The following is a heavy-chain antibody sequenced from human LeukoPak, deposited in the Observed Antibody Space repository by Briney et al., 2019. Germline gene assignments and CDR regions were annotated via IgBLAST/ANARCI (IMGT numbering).Heavy chain of an antibody. D-gene: IGHD1-1*01. CDR2: ISSSSSTI. CDR1: GFTFSSYS. Sequence: QPGGSLRLSCAASGFTFSSYSMNWVRQAPGKGLEWVSYISSSSSTIYYADSVKGRFTISRDNAKNSLYLQMNSLRAEDTAVYYCARGTGLFDYWGQGTLVTVSS. V-gene: IGHV3-48*01. J-gene: IGHJ4*02. CDR3: ARGTGLFDY.